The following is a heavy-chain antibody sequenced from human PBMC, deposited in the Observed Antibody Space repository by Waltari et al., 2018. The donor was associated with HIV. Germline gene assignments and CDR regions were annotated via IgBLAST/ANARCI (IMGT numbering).Heavy chain of an antibody. V-gene: IGHV1-69*04. Sequence: QVQLVQSGAEVKKPGSSVTVSCKASGGTFSSYAISWVRQAPGQGLEWMGRIIPILGIANYAQKFQGRVTITADKSTSTAYMELSSLRSEDTAVYYCARDCRSTSCYNAFDIWGQGTMVTVSS. CDR3: ARDCRSTSCYNAFDI. CDR2: IIPILGIA. D-gene: IGHD2-2*02. J-gene: IGHJ3*02. CDR1: GGTFSSYA.